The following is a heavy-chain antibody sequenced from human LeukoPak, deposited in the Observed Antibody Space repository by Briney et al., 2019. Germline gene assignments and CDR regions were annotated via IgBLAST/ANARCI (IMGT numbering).Heavy chain of an antibody. CDR3: ARYSSGWYDWFDP. V-gene: IGHV3-21*01. J-gene: IGHJ5*02. D-gene: IGHD6-19*01. Sequence: PGGSLRLSCAASGFTFSSYSMNWVRQAPGKGLEWVSSISSSGSYIYYADSVKGRFTISRDNAKNSLYLQMNSLRAEDTAVYYCARYSSGWYDWFDPWGQGTLVTVSS. CDR2: ISSSGSYI. CDR1: GFTFSSYS.